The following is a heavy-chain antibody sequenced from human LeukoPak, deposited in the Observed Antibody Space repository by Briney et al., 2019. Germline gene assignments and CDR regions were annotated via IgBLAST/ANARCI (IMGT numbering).Heavy chain of an antibody. CDR1: GGSFSGYY. J-gene: IGHJ4*02. V-gene: IGHV4-34*01. Sequence: PSETLSLTCAVYGGSFSGYYWSWIRLPPGKGLEWIGEINHSGSTNYSPSLKSRVTISVDTSKNQFSLKLSSVTAADTAVYYCARGRGYVWGSYRPNYFDYWGQGTLVTVSS. CDR2: INHSGST. CDR3: ARGRGYVWGSYRPNYFDY. D-gene: IGHD3-16*02.